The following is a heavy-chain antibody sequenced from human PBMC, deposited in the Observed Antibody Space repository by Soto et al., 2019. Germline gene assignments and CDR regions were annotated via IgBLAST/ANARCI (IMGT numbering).Heavy chain of an antibody. CDR2: IYYSGST. J-gene: IGHJ3*02. Sequence: LSLTCTVSGGSITGSSYYWGWIRQPPGKGLEWIGSIYYSGSTYYNPSLKSRVTISVDTSKSQFSLKLNSVTAADTSVYYCARPPTASLDAFEIWGQGTMVTVSS. V-gene: IGHV4-39*01. CDR1: GGSITGSSYY. CDR3: ARPPTASLDAFEI.